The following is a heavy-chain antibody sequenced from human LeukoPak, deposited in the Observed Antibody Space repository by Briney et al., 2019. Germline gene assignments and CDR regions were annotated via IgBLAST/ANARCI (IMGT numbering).Heavy chain of an antibody. CDR1: GGSISSSSYY. CDR2: IYYSGST. D-gene: IGHD1-26*01. Sequence: SETLSLTCTVSGGSISSSSYYWGWIRQPPGKGLEWIGSIYYSGSTYYNPSLKSRVTISVDTSKNQFSLKLSSVTAADTAVYYCARGRPGSYYGYYFDYWGQGTLVTVSS. V-gene: IGHV4-39*07. CDR3: ARGRPGSYYGYYFDY. J-gene: IGHJ4*02.